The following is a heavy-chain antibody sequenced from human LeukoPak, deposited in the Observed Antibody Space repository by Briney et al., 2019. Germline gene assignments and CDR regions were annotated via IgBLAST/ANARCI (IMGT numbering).Heavy chain of an antibody. V-gene: IGHV4-59*08. CDR2: IYDSGST. CDR1: GGSISSYY. D-gene: IGHD5-18*01. CDR3: ARHRLSGYSHGLFDY. Sequence: SETLSLTCTVSGGSISSYYWSWIRQAPGKGVEWIGYIYDSGSTNYNASLKSRVTISVDTSKNQFSLKVSFVTAADTAVYYCARHRLSGYSHGLFDYWGQGTLVTVSS. J-gene: IGHJ4*02.